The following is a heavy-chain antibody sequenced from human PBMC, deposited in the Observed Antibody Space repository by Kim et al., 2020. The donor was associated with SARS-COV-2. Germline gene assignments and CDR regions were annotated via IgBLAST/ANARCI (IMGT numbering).Heavy chain of an antibody. CDR1: GGSFSGYY. CDR2: INHSGST. CDR3: ARGPGDFWGGRYYYGMDV. Sequence: SETLSLTCAVYGGSFSGYYWSWIRQPPGKGLEWIGEINHSGSTNYNPSLKSRVTISVDTSKNQFSLKLSSVTAADTAVYYCARGPGDFWGGRYYYGMDVWGRGSTVTVSP. V-gene: IGHV4-34*01. D-gene: IGHD3-3*01. J-gene: IGHJ6*01.